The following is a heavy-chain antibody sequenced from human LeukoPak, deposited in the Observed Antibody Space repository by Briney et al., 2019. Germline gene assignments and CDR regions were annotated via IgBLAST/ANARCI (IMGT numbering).Heavy chain of an antibody. V-gene: IGHV4-39*07. Sequence: SETLSLTCTVSGGSISSSSYYWGWIRQPPGKGLEWIGSIYTSGNTNYNPSLKSRVTISGDTSENQFSLRLSSVTAADTAVYYCARASYSYDISGWVPFDYWGQGTLVTVSS. CDR3: ARASYSYDISGWVPFDY. D-gene: IGHD3-22*01. CDR2: IYTSGNT. J-gene: IGHJ4*02. CDR1: GGSISSSSYY.